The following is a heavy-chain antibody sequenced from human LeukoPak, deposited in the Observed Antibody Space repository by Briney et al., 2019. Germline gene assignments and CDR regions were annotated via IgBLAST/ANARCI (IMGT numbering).Heavy chain of an antibody. CDR2: IYYSGST. CDR1: GGSISSGSYY. CDR3: ARLWNPSSSPDLDY. V-gene: IGHV4-61*01. D-gene: IGHD6-6*01. Sequence: PSETPSLTCTVSGGSISSGSYYWSWIRQPPGKGLEWIGYIYYSGSTNYNPSLKSRVTISVDTSKNQFSLKLSSVTAADTAVYYCARLWNPSSSPDLDYWGQGTLVTVSS. J-gene: IGHJ4*02.